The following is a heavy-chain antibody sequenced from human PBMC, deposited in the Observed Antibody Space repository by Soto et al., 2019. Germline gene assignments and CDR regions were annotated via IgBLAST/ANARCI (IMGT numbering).Heavy chain of an antibody. D-gene: IGHD6-13*01. CDR3: ARGFSAGKGSPPDF. V-gene: IGHV1-58*01. CDR2: IVVGSGNT. J-gene: IGHJ4*01. Sequence: SVKVSCKASGFTFTSSAVRWVRQARGQRLEWIGWIVVGSGNTNYAQKFQERVTITRDMSTSTAYMELSSLRAEDTAVYYCARGFSAGKGSPPDFWGHGSLVTVSS. CDR1: GFTFTSSA.